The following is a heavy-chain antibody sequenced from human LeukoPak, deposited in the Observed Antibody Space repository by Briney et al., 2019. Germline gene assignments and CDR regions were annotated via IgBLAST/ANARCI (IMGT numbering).Heavy chain of an antibody. V-gene: IGHV1-69*04. CDR1: GGTFNTYG. CDR3: ARGRNYFDY. CDR2: IIPVLEMA. Sequence: SLKVSCKVPGGTFNTYGITWVRQAPGQGLEWMGRIIPVLEMATYAQKYGGRVKITADKSTTTIYLFLSSLTSDDTAVYYCARGRNYFDYWGQGSLVTVSS. J-gene: IGHJ4*01.